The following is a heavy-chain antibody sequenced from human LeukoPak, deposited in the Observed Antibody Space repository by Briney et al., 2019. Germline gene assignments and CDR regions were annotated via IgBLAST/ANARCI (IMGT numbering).Heavy chain of an antibody. Sequence: SETLSLTCTVSGGSISSYYWSWIRQPPGKGLEWIGYIYYSGSTNYNPSLKSRVTISVDTSKNQFSLKLSSVAAADTAVYYCARAYYDILTGYYSFDYWGQGTLVTVSS. CDR1: GGSISSYY. CDR3: ARAYYDILTGYYSFDY. J-gene: IGHJ4*02. CDR2: IYYSGST. V-gene: IGHV4-59*01. D-gene: IGHD3-9*01.